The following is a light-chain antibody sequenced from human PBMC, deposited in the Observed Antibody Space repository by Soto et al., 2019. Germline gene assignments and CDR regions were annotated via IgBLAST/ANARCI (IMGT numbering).Light chain of an antibody. CDR2: DAS. CDR1: QDISKW. J-gene: IGKJ1*01. Sequence: DIQMTQSPSTLSAPVGDRVAITCRASQDISKWLAWYQQKPGKPPKLLIYDASGLDSGVPSRFSGSGYGTEFTLTISGLQPEDFATFYCQQYDSFPWTFGPGTNVDIK. CDR3: QQYDSFPWT. V-gene: IGKV1-5*01.